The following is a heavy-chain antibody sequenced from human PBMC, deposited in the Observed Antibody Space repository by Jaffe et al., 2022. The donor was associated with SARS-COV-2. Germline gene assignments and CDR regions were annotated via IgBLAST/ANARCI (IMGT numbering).Heavy chain of an antibody. Sequence: QVQLVESGGGVVQPGRSLRLSCAASGFTFSSYGMHWVRQAPGKGLEWVAVISYDGSNKYYADSVKGRFTISRDNSKNTLYLQMNSLRAEDTAVYYCAKDSRRMGAFFFDYWGQGTLVTVSS. CDR3: AKDSRRMGAFFFDY. CDR2: ISYDGSNK. J-gene: IGHJ4*02. V-gene: IGHV3-30*18. D-gene: IGHD1-26*01. CDR1: GFTFSSYG.